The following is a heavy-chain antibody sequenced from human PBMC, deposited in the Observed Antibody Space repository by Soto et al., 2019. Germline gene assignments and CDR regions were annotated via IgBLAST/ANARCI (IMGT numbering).Heavy chain of an antibody. D-gene: IGHD3-3*01. CDR3: AREITIFGVVIISDYYGMDV. CDR1: GFTFSSYA. CDR2: ISYDGSNK. V-gene: IGHV3-30-3*01. J-gene: IGHJ6*02. Sequence: GGSLRLSCAASGFTFSSYAMSWVRQAPGKGLEWVAVISYDGSNKYYADSVKGRFTISRDNSKNTLYLQMNSLRAEDTAVYYCAREITIFGVVIISDYYGMDVWGQGTTVTVSS.